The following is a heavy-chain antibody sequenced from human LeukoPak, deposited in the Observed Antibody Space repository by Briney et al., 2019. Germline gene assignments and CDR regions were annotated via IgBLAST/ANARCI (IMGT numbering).Heavy chain of an antibody. CDR1: GGSICSYY. D-gene: IGHD3-10*01. CDR3: ARDSRNYYGSGSYYYFDY. CDR2: IYYSGST. Sequence: SETLSLTCTVSGGSICSYYWSWIRQPPGKGLEWIGYIYYSGSTNYNPSLKSRVTISVDTSKNQFSLKLSSVTAADTAVYYCARDSRNYYGSGSYYYFDYWGQGTLVTVSS. V-gene: IGHV4-59*01. J-gene: IGHJ4*02.